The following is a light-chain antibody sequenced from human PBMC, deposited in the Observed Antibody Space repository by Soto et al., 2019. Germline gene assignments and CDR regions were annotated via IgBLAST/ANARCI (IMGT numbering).Light chain of an antibody. CDR2: KAS. Sequence: DIQMTQSPSSLSASVRDSVTITCRASQNIRNYLNWYQQKPGRAPKLLIYKASTLKSGVPSRFSGSGSGTEFTLTISSLQPDDFATYYCQHYNSYSEAFGQGTKVDIK. V-gene: IGKV1-5*03. CDR1: QNIRNY. CDR3: QHYNSYSEA. J-gene: IGKJ1*01.